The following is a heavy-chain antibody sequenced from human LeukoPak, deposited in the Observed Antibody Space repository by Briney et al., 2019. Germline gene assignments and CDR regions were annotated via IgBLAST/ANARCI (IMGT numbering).Heavy chain of an antibody. V-gene: IGHV3-7*01. CDR3: ARASYYYDSSGYSDAFDI. Sequence: GGSLRLSCAASGFTFSSYWMSWVRQAPGKGLEWVANIKQDGSEKYYVDSVKGRFTISRDNAKNSLYLQMNSLRAEDTAVYYCARASYYYDSSGYSDAFDIWGQGTMVTVSS. J-gene: IGHJ3*02. D-gene: IGHD3-22*01. CDR2: IKQDGSEK. CDR1: GFTFSSYW.